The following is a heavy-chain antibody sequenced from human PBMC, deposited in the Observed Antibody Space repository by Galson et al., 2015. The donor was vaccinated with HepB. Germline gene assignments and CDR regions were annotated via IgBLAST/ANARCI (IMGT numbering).Heavy chain of an antibody. D-gene: IGHD3-22*01. J-gene: IGHJ3*02. CDR3: ARTLLSHYYDSSGEDGAFDI. Sequence: SVKVSCKASGYTFTSYGISWVRQAPGQGLEWMGWISAYNGNTNYAQKLQGRVTMTTDTSTSTAYMELRSLRSDDTAVYYCARTLLSHYYDSSGEDGAFDIWGQGTMVTVSS. CDR1: GYTFTSYG. V-gene: IGHV1-18*04. CDR2: ISAYNGNT.